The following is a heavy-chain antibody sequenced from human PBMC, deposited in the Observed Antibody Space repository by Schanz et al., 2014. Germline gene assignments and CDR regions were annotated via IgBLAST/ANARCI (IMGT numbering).Heavy chain of an antibody. Sequence: QVQLVQSGAEVKKPGSSVKVPCKASRSTFSSYTISWVRQARGQGLEWVGRFIPILDVGNYAQQFQGRVTMTTDTSTSTAYMELRSLRSDDTAVYYCARVQDDILTGSEYYYGMDVWGQGTTVTVSS. CDR2: FIPILDVG. V-gene: IGHV1-69*02. J-gene: IGHJ6*02. CDR1: RSTFSSYT. CDR3: ARVQDDILTGSEYYYGMDV. D-gene: IGHD3-9*01.